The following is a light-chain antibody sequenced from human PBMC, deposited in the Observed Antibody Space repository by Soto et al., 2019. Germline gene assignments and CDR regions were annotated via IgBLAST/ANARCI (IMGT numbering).Light chain of an antibody. J-gene: IGKJ3*01. V-gene: IGKV1-5*01. CDR3: QQYNRFFT. CDR1: QSISTW. Sequence: DIQMTQSPSTLSASVGDRVTITCLASQSISTWLAWYQQRPGKAPNLLIYDASSLESGVPSRFSGSGSGTEFTLTISSLQPDDFATYYCQQYNRFFTFGPGTKVYIK. CDR2: DAS.